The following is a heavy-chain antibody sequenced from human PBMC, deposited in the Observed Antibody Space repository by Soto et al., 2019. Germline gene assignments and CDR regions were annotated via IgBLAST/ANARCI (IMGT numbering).Heavy chain of an antibody. CDR3: ARDAWAVVRGLPISGGLDV. CDR1: GGSISSGDYY. CDR2: ISNSGTA. Sequence: QVQLQESGPGLVRPSQTLSLTCTVSGGSISSGDYYWSWIRQAPGKGLEWIGYISNSGTAYYNPSPQSSVTTTVDTAKNQFFLKLSSVAVADTAGYSCARDAWAVVRGLPISGGLDVWGQGTTVTVSS. J-gene: IGHJ6*02. V-gene: IGHV4-30-4*01. D-gene: IGHD3-10*01.